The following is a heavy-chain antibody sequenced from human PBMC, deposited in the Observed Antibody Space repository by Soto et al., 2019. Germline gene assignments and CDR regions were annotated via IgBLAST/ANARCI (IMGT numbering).Heavy chain of an antibody. Sequence: PSETLSLTCTVSGGSISSYYWSWIRQPPGKGLEWIGYIYYSGSTNYNPSLKSRVTISVDTSKNQFSLKLSSVTAADTAVYYCASLDYYDSSGYYPGYFDYWGQGTMVTVYS. CDR1: GGSISSYY. CDR2: IYYSGST. CDR3: ASLDYYDSSGYYPGYFDY. J-gene: IGHJ4*02. V-gene: IGHV4-59*01. D-gene: IGHD3-22*01.